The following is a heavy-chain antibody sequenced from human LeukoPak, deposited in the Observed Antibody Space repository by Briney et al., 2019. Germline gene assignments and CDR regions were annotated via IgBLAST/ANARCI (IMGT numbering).Heavy chain of an antibody. Sequence: GESLKISCRGSGYSSGNYWIAWVRQMPGKGLEWMGIVYPGDSSTKYSPSFQGQVTISVDRSINTAYLQWSSLTASDTAMYYCARLTDYYDSSGYYRNYNWFDPWGQGTLVTVSS. CDR2: VYPGDSST. J-gene: IGHJ5*02. CDR1: GYSSGNYW. V-gene: IGHV5-51*01. CDR3: ARLTDYYDSSGYYRNYNWFDP. D-gene: IGHD3-22*01.